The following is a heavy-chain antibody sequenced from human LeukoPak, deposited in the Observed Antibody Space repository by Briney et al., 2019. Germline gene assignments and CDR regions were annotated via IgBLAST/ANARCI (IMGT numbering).Heavy chain of an antibody. V-gene: IGHV3-48*02. CDR2: ISSSSSTI. J-gene: IGHJ4*02. CDR1: GFTFSRYW. Sequence: PGGSLRLSCAASGFTFSRYWMTWVRQAPGKGLEWVSYISSSSSTIYYADSVKGRFTISRDNAKNSLYLQMNSLRDEDTAVYYCARDSYPTPEMIFWSGYYEYYFDYWGQGTLVTVSS. D-gene: IGHD3-3*01. CDR3: ARDSYPTPEMIFWSGYYEYYFDY.